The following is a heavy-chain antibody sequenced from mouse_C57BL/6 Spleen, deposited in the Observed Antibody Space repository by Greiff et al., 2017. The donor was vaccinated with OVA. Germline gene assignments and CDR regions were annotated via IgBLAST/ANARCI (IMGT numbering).Heavy chain of an antibody. V-gene: IGHV1-42*01. CDR1: GYSFNGYY. J-gene: IGHJ1*03. CDR2: INPSTGGT. CDR3: AGLRQDWYCDV. Sequence: EVQLQQSGPELVKPGASVKISCKASGYSFNGYYMNWVKQSPEQSLEWIGEINPSTGGTTYNQKFKAKATLTVDKSSSTAYLQLKSLTSEDSAVYYCAGLRQDWYCDVWGTGTTVTVSS. D-gene: IGHD2-4*01.